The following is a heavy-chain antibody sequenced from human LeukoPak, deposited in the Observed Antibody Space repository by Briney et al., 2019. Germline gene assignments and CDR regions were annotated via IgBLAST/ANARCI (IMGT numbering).Heavy chain of an antibody. Sequence: GGSLRLSCAASGFTFSTYAMSWVRQAPGKGLEWVSAISGGGGTTYYADSVKGRFTISGDNSKNTLYLQMNSLRAEDTAVYYCARKSFPYCSGGSCPRGAFDIWGQGTMVTVSS. CDR1: GFTFSTYA. D-gene: IGHD2-15*01. J-gene: IGHJ3*02. V-gene: IGHV3-23*01. CDR3: ARKSFPYCSGGSCPRGAFDI. CDR2: ISGGGGTT.